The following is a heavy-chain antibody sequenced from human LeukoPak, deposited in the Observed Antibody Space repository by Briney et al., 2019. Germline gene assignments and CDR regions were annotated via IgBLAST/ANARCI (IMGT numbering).Heavy chain of an antibody. J-gene: IGHJ5*02. D-gene: IGHD4-23*01. Sequence: GASVKVSCKASGYTFTDYYMHWVRQAPGQGLEWMGWTNPSSGGTNYAQKFQGRVTMTRDTSINIDYMELSSLRSDDTAVYYCARDLNGGNSAWGQGTLVTVSS. V-gene: IGHV1-2*02. CDR3: ARDLNGGNSA. CDR2: TNPSSGGT. CDR1: GYTFTDYY.